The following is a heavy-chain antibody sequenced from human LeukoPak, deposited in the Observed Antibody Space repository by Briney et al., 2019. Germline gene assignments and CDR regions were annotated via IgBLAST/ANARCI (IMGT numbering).Heavy chain of an antibody. V-gene: IGHV3-53*01. J-gene: IGHJ5*02. Sequence: GGSLRLSCAASGFTVSSNYMSWVRQAPGKGLEWVSVIYSGGSTYYADSVKGRLTIFRDNSKNTVYLQMNSLRAEDTAVYYCARASWRYCSSTSCYGNWFDPWGQGTLVTVSS. CDR2: IYSGGST. D-gene: IGHD2-2*01. CDR3: ARASWRYCSSTSCYGNWFDP. CDR1: GFTVSSNY.